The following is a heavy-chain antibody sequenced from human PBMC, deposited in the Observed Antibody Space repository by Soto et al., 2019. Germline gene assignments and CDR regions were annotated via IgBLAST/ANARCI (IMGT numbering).Heavy chain of an antibody. CDR3: ARGNCSSTSCYLGDYYYGMDV. CDR2: IIPIFGTA. J-gene: IGHJ6*02. Sequence: AASVKVSCKASGGTFSSYAISWVRQAPGQGLEWMGGIIPIFGTANYAQKFQGRVTITADKSTSTAYMELSSLRSEDTAVYYCARGNCSSTSCYLGDYYYGMDVWGQGTTVTVSS. D-gene: IGHD2-2*01. V-gene: IGHV1-69*06. CDR1: GGTFSSYA.